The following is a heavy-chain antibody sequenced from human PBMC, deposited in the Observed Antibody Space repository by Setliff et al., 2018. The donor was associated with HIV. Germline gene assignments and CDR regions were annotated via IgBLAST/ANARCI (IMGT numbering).Heavy chain of an antibody. CDR1: GGSFGVYR. CDR3: ARDRHSSGLGSYGP. CDR2: IDSSGTT. D-gene: IGHD3-10*01. Sequence: SETLSLTCTISGGSFGVYRWSWIRQSAGRGLEWIGRIDSSGTTDYKPSLKGRVAISVDKSRTQFSLRVTSVTAADTAVYFCARDRHSSGLGSYGPWGPGILGTVSS. J-gene: IGHJ5*02. V-gene: IGHV4-4*07.